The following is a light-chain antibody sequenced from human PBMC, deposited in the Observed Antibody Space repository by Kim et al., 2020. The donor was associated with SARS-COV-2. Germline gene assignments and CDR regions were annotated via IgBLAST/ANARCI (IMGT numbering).Light chain of an antibody. V-gene: IGKV1-16*02. CDR2: AAS. Sequence: AAVGDRGTITGRASQDISNYLAWYQQKPGRDPKSLIYAASNLQTGVPSQFSGSGSGTDFTLTINSLQPEDFATYYCQQNYGYPLTFGGGTKVDIK. J-gene: IGKJ4*01. CDR1: QDISNY. CDR3: QQNYGYPLT.